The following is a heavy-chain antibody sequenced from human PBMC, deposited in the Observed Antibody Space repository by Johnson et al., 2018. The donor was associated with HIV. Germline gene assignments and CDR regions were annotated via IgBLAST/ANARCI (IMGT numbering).Heavy chain of an antibody. V-gene: IGHV3-30*18. CDR1: EFTFSTYG. CDR2: ISYDGSNK. Sequence: VQLVESGGGVVQPGRSLRLSCAASEFTFSTYGMHWVRQAPGKGLEWVAVISYDGSNKYYADSVKGRFTISRDNSKNTLYLQMNSLRAEDTAVYYCAKDGGVLSVDAFDIWGQGTMVTVSA. J-gene: IGHJ3*02. D-gene: IGHD4/OR15-4a*01. CDR3: AKDGGVLSVDAFDI.